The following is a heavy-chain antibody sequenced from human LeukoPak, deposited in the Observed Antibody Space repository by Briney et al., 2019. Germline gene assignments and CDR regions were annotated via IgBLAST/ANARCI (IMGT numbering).Heavy chain of an antibody. D-gene: IGHD6-13*01. V-gene: IGHV2-5*01. CDR2: IYWNDDK. J-gene: IGHJ6*02. CDR1: GFSLSTSGVG. CDR3: AHSHSRNERSSWYFSYGMDV. Sequence: SGPTLVKPTQTLTLTCTFSGFSLSTSGVGVGWIRQPPGKALEWLALIYWNDDKRYSPSLKSRLTITKDTSKNQVVLTMTNMDPVDTATYYCAHSHSRNERSSWYFSYGMDVWGQGTTVTVSS.